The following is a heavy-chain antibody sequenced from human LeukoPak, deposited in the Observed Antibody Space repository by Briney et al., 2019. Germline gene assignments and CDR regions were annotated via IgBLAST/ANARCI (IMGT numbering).Heavy chain of an antibody. Sequence: ASVRVSCKASGYTFTSYDINWVRQATGQGLEWMGWMNPNSGNTGYAQKFQGRVTMTRNTSISTAYMELSSLRSEDTAVYYCARGPASIAAAVITDYWGQGTLVTVSS. CDR2: MNPNSGNT. D-gene: IGHD6-13*01. CDR1: GYTFTSYD. CDR3: ARGPASIAAAVITDY. V-gene: IGHV1-8*01. J-gene: IGHJ4*02.